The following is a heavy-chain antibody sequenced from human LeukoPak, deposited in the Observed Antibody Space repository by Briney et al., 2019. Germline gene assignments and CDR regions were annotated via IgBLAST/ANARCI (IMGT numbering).Heavy chain of an antibody. CDR2: IYYSGIT. V-gene: IGHV4-59*01. Sequence: PGGSLRLSCTTSGFTFGDYAMGWIRQPPGKGLEWIGYIYYSGITNYNPSLKSRVTISLDTSKNQFSLKLSSVTAADTAVYYCARGIYSGYDRSFDYWGQGTLVTVSS. J-gene: IGHJ4*02. CDR3: ARGIYSGYDRSFDY. D-gene: IGHD5-12*01. CDR1: GFTFGDYA.